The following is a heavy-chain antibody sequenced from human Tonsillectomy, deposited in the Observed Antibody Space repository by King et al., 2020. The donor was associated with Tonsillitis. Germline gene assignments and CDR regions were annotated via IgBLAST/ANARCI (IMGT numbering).Heavy chain of an antibody. CDR1: GYTFNGYY. CDR2: INPNSGGA. J-gene: IGHJ3*02. D-gene: IGHD6-13*01. Sequence: QLVESGAEVKKPGASVRVSCKASGYTFNGYYMHWVRQAPGQGLEWMGCINPNSGGANFAQKFQGRVTMTRDTSISTAYMELSRLRSDDTAVYYCARAITAAGPSNGFDIWGQGTMVTVSS. CDR3: ARAITAAGPSNGFDI. V-gene: IGHV1-2*02.